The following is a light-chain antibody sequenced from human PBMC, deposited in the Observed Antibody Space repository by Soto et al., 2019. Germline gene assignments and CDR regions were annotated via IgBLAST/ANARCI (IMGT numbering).Light chain of an antibody. Sequence: QSVLTQPPSASGTPGQRVTISCSGSNSNIGRHTVNWYQQFPGTAPKLLIHSDNQRPSGVPDRFSGSKSGTSASLAISGLQSEDEDDYYCAGWDDSLNGVFGGGTKLTVL. CDR1: NSNIGRHT. V-gene: IGLV1-44*01. J-gene: IGLJ2*01. CDR3: AGWDDSLNGV. CDR2: SDN.